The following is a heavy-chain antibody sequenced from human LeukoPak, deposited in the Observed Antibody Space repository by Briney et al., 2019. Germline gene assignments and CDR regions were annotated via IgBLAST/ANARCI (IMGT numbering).Heavy chain of an antibody. V-gene: IGHV4-59*01. J-gene: IGHJ3*02. CDR2: IYYSGST. CDR1: GGSISSYY. D-gene: IGHD3-22*01. Sequence: SETLSLTCTVSGGSISSYYWGWIRQPPGKGLEWIGYIYYSGSTNYNPSLKSRVTISVDTSKNQFSLKLSSVTAADTAVYYCARDYYDRNDASDIWGQGTMVTVSS. CDR3: ARDYYDRNDASDI.